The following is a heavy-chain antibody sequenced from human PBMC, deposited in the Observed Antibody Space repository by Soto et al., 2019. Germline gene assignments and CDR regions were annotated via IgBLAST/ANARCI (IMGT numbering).Heavy chain of an antibody. D-gene: IGHD2-15*01. Sequence: ASVKVSCKASGYTFTGYYMHWVRQAPGQGLEWMGWINPNSGGTNYAQKFQGRVTMTRDTSISTAYMELRRLRSYDTAVYYCARVNVVVVAATRGCYCDYWGQGTLVTVSS. CDR1: GYTFTGYY. J-gene: IGHJ4*02. V-gene: IGHV1-2*02. CDR2: INPNSGGT. CDR3: ARVNVVVVAATRGCYCDY.